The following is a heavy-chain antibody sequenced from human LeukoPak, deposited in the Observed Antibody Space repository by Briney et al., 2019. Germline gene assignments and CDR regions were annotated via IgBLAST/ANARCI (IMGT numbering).Heavy chain of an antibody. CDR3: AKEGPTDYYYYGMDV. J-gene: IGHJ6*02. CDR2: ISSSSSYT. Sequence: KPGGSLRLSCAAFGFTFGDYYMSWIRQAPGKGLEWVSYISSSSSYTNYADSVKGRFTISRDNAKNSLYLQMNSLRAEDTAVYYCAKEGPTDYYYYGMDVWGQGTTVTVSS. D-gene: IGHD1-1*01. CDR1: GFTFGDYY. V-gene: IGHV3-11*05.